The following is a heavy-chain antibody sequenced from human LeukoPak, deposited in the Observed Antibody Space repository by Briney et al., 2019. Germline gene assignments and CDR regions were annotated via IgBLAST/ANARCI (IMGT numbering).Heavy chain of an antibody. CDR1: GFTFSSYW. CDR3: AKDRYYYGSGSYYYYMDV. Sequence: GGSLRLSCAASGFTFSSYWMSWVRQAPGKGLEWVANIKQDGSEKYYVDSVKGRFTISRDNAKNSLYLQMNSLRAEDTAVYYCAKDRYYYGSGSYYYYMDVWGKGTTVTISS. D-gene: IGHD3-10*01. J-gene: IGHJ6*03. V-gene: IGHV3-7*01. CDR2: IKQDGSEK.